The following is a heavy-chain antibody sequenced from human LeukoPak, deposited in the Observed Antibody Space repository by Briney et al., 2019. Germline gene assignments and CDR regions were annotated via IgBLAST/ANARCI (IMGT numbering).Heavy chain of an antibody. J-gene: IGHJ6*03. D-gene: IGHD6-19*01. Sequence: GSSVKVSCKASGGTFSSYAISWVRQAPGQGLEWMGGIIPIFGTANYAQKFQGRVTITADESTSTAYMELSSLRSEDTAVYYCARATSVAGYYYYYMDVWGKGTTVTVSS. CDR3: ARATSVAGYYYYYMDV. V-gene: IGHV1-69*01. CDR1: GGTFSSYA. CDR2: IIPIFGTA.